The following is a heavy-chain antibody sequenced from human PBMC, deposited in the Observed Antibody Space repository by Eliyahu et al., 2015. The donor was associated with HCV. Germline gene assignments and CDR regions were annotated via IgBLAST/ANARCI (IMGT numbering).Heavy chain of an antibody. CDR1: GGSFSGYY. D-gene: IGHD2-15*01. Sequence: QVQLQQWGAGLLKPSETLSLTCAVYGGSFSGYYWSWIRQPPGKGLEWIGEINHSGSTNYNPSLKSRVTISVDTSKNQFSLKLSPVTAADTAVYYCARAYCSGGSCYSEVPRVAFDIWGQGTMVTVSS. V-gene: IGHV4-34*01. J-gene: IGHJ3*02. CDR3: ARAYCSGGSCYSEVPRVAFDI. CDR2: INHSGST.